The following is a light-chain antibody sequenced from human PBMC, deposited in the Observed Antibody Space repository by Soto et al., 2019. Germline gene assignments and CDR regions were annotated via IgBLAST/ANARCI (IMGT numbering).Light chain of an antibody. CDR3: QQYGDSPRT. Sequence: IVLMQSPVTLSLSPGERATLSCRASRSLSSAYLAWYQQKPGQAPRLLFYDASRRASGTADRFSVSGSRTDFTPTISRLEPEDFAVYYCQQYGDSPRTFGQGTKVDI. CDR2: DAS. CDR1: RSLSSAY. V-gene: IGKV3-20*01. J-gene: IGKJ1*01.